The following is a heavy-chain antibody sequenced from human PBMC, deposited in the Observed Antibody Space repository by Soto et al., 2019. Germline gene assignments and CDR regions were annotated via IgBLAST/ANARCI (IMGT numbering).Heavy chain of an antibody. CDR2: IKSKADGETK. V-gene: IGHV3-15*01. CDR1: GFTFSHAW. CDR3: CVVKRLDQYSTSGYWFDP. Sequence: LRLSWAASGFTFSHAWMSWVRQAPGKGLEWVGRIKSKADGETKDYGAPVRGRFTISRDDAKDTLYLQMNSLRIEDTAVYYCCVVKRLDQYSTSGYWFDPWGPGTRVTV. D-gene: IGHD2-15*01. J-gene: IGHJ5*02.